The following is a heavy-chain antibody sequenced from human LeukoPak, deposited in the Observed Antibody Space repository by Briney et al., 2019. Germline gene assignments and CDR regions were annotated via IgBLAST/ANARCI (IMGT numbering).Heavy chain of an antibody. J-gene: IGHJ3*01. D-gene: IGHD6-6*01. V-gene: IGHV3-7*03. CDR2: MKEDGSEK. CDR1: GFTFSNYW. CDR3: ARSSYSSSSSV. Sequence: PGGSLRLSCVASGFTFSNYWMTWVRQAQGKGLEWVASMKEDGSEKYYVASVRGRFTISRDNAENSLHLQMNSLRAEDTAVYYCARSSYSSSSSVWGQGTMVTVSS.